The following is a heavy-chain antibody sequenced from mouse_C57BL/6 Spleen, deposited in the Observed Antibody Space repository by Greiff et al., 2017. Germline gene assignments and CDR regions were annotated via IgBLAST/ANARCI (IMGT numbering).Heavy chain of an antibody. CDR1: GYTFTDYE. Sequence: VQLHQSGAELVRPGASVTLSCKASGYTFTDYEMHWVKQTPVHGLEWIGAIDPETGGTAYNQKFKGKAILTADKSSSTAYMELRSLTSEDSAVYYCTRYYGSSAWFAYWGQGTLVTVSA. J-gene: IGHJ3*01. D-gene: IGHD1-1*01. CDR3: TRYYGSSAWFAY. CDR2: IDPETGGT. V-gene: IGHV1-15*01.